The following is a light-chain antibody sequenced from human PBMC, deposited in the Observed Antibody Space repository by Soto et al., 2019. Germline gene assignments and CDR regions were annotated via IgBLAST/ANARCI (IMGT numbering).Light chain of an antibody. V-gene: IGKV1-5*03. Sequence: DIQMTQSPSTLSASVGDTVTITCRASESISIWLAWYQQKPGKAPNLLINKASSLQSEVPSRFSGSGSGTEFTLTITSLQPDDFATYYCQQYNRFSTWTFGQGTKVDIK. CDR3: QQYNRFSTWT. CDR2: KAS. CDR1: ESISIW. J-gene: IGKJ1*01.